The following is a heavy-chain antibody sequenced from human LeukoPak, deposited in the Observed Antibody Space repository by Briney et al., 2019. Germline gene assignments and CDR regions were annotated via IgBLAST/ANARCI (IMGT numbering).Heavy chain of an antibody. CDR2: IYYDGTT. V-gene: IGHV4-59*08. J-gene: IGHJ3*02. CDR1: GGSISRYY. Sequence: SETLSLTCTVSGGSISRYYWSWIRQPPGKGLEWIGYIYYDGTTNYNPSLKSRVTISLDTSKNQFSLKLSSVTAADTAVYYCARPGVGSGRYGAFDIWGQGTMVTVYS. D-gene: IGHD5-18*01. CDR3: ARPGVGSGRYGAFDI.